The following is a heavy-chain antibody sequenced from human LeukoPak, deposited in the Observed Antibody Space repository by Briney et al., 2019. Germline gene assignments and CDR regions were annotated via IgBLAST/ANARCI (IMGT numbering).Heavy chain of an antibody. J-gene: IGHJ5*01. D-gene: IGHD3-10*01. CDR1: GASISASY. Sequence: SETLSLTCAVYGASISASYWSWLRQPAGKGLEWIGRLYSSGSTKYNPSLKSRVTISVGGSNNQCTLKLTSVSAADTALSYCAMDNRGSGIYKAYFDSWGQGIRVTVSS. CDR2: LYSSGST. CDR3: AMDNRGSGIYKAYFDS. V-gene: IGHV4-59*10.